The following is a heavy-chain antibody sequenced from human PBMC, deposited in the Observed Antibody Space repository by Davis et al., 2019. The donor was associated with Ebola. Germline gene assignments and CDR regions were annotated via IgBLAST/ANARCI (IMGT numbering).Heavy chain of an antibody. J-gene: IGHJ3*02. CDR3: ARHSPIWGSAFDI. D-gene: IGHD7-27*01. CDR2: IYPGDSDT. CDR1: GYSFSNFW. V-gene: IGHV5-51*01. Sequence: GESLKISCQASGYSFSNFWIGWVRQMPGKGLEWMGIIYPGDSDTRYSPSFQGQVTISADESISTAYLQWSSLKASDTAVYYCARHSPIWGSAFDIWGQGTVVTVSS.